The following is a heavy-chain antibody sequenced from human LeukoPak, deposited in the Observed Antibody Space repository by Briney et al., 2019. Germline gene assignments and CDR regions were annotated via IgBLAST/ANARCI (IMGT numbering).Heavy chain of an antibody. V-gene: IGHV1-8*02. Sequence: ASVKVSCKASGYTFTGYYMHWVRQATGQGLEWMGWMNPNSGNTGCAQKFQGRVTMTRNTSISTAYMELSSLRSEDTAVYYCARATYYDILTGYYYYYYMDVWGKGTTVTISS. CDR1: GYTFTGYY. CDR3: ARATYYDILTGYYYYYYMDV. J-gene: IGHJ6*03. D-gene: IGHD3-9*01. CDR2: MNPNSGNT.